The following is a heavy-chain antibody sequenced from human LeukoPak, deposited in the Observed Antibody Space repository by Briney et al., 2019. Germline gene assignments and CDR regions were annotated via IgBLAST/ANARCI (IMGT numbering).Heavy chain of an antibody. V-gene: IGHV3-30-3*01. CDR3: ARLLRQQLGWFDP. CDR1: GFTFSSYA. J-gene: IGHJ5*02. D-gene: IGHD6-13*01. CDR2: ISYDGSNK. Sequence: GGSLRLSCAASGFTFSSYAMHWVRQAPGKGLEWVAVISYDGSNKYYADSVKGRFTISRDNSKNTLYLQMNSLRAEDTAVYYCARLLRQQLGWFDPWGQGTLVTVSS.